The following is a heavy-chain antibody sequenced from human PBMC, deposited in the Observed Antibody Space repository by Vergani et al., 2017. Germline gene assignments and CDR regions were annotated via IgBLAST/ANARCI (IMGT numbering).Heavy chain of an antibody. CDR2: INSDGDST. V-gene: IGHV3-74*01. CDR1: GFTFSNYW. Sequence: VQLVESGGGLVQPGGSLRLSCTASGFTFSNYWMQWVRQAPGKGLMWVSRINSDGDSTSYADSVKGRFTISRDNAKITLYLQMDSLRAEDTAVYYCARDGWELLDYFYYMDVWGKGTTVTVSS. CDR3: ARDGWELLDYFYYMDV. J-gene: IGHJ6*03. D-gene: IGHD1-26*01.